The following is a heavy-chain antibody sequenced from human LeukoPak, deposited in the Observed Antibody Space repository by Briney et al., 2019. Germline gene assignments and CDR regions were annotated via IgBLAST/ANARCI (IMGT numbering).Heavy chain of an antibody. Sequence: ASVKVSCKASGYTFTSYGISWVRQAPGQGLEWMGWISAYNGNTNYAQELQGRVTMTTDTSTSTAYMELRSLRSDDTAVYYCARARSSGWSPGFDPWGQGTLVTVSS. D-gene: IGHD6-19*01. CDR1: GYTFTSYG. V-gene: IGHV1-18*01. J-gene: IGHJ5*02. CDR3: ARARSSGWSPGFDP. CDR2: ISAYNGNT.